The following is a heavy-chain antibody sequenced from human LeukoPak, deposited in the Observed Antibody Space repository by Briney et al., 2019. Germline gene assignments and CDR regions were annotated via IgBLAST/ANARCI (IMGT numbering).Heavy chain of an antibody. CDR1: GYSISSGYY. J-gene: IGHJ6*04. CDR3: ARDRKFVDV. V-gene: IGHV4-38-2*02. D-gene: IGHD3-16*01. CDR2: IYHSGST. Sequence: SETLSLTCTVSGYSISSGYYWGWIRQPPGKGLEWIGSIYHSGSTYYNPSLKRRVTISVDTSKNQFSLKLSSVTAADTAVYYCARDRKFVDVWGKGTTVTVSS.